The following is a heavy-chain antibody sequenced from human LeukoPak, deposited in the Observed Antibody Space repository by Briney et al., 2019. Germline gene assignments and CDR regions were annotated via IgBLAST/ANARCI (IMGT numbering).Heavy chain of an antibody. V-gene: IGHV4-59*01. D-gene: IGHD3-3*01. CDR3: AMESWFDP. Sequence: SETLSLTCTVSGGSISSYYWSWIRQPPGKGLEWIGYIYYSGSTNYNPSLKSRVTISVDTSKNQFSLKLSSVTAADTAVYYCAMESWFDPWGQGTLVTVSS. CDR2: IYYSGST. CDR1: GGSISSYY. J-gene: IGHJ5*02.